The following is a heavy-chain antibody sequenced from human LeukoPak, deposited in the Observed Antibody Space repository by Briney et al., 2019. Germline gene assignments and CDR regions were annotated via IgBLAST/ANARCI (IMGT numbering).Heavy chain of an antibody. J-gene: IGHJ4*02. CDR1: GFTFSSYW. V-gene: IGHV3-7*03. CDR3: ARAPPGYSSNGALQVFDN. D-gene: IGHD6-13*01. CDR2: IKQDGSEK. Sequence: GGSLRLSCAAPGFTFSSYWMSWVRQAPGKGLEWVANIKQDGSEKYYVDSVKGRFTISRDNAKNSLYLQMNSLRAEDTAVYYCARAPPGYSSNGALQVFDNWGQGALVTVSS.